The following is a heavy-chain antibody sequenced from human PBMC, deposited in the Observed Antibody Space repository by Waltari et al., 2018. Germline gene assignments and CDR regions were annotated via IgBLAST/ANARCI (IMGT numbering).Heavy chain of an antibody. CDR2: IYYGVST. Sequence: QVQLQESGPGLVKPSETLSLTCSVSGDSLNGYYWSWIRQPPGKGLEWIGYIYYGVSTNYNPSLKRRVTMSVAASKNQFSLKLTSVTAADTAVFYCARFNSGWSGWFDPWGQGALVIVSS. D-gene: IGHD6-19*01. CDR3: ARFNSGWSGWFDP. J-gene: IGHJ5*02. V-gene: IGHV4-59*01. CDR1: GDSLNGYY.